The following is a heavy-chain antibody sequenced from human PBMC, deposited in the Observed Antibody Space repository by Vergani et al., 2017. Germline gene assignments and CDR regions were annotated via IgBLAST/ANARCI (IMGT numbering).Heavy chain of an antibody. D-gene: IGHD5-18*01. CDR1: GFTFIMHA. V-gene: IGHV3-23*01. J-gene: IGHJ4*02. CDR3: ARSARYSYGYFDY. CDR2: LSASDRRT. Sequence: EVQLLESGGDLVQPGGSLRLSCAASGFTFIMHAMSWVRQAPGKGLEWVSTLSASDRRTHYADSVKGRFTISRDNDKNSLYLQMNSLRAEDTAVYYCARSARYSYGYFDYWGQGALVTVSS.